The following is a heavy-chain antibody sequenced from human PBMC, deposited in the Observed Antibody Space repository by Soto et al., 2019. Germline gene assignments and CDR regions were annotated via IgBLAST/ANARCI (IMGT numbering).Heavy chain of an antibody. CDR2: IDPSDSYT. CDR3: ARVGNEYGFYYYHMDV. D-gene: IGHD4-17*01. Sequence: GESLKISCKGSGYDFISYWISWVRQMPGKGLEWMGRIDPSDSYTNYSPSFQGHVTISADKSISTAYLQWSSLKASDTAMFYCARVGNEYGFYYYHMDVCGQGSPFTVPS. V-gene: IGHV5-10-1*01. CDR1: GYDFISYW. J-gene: IGHJ6*02.